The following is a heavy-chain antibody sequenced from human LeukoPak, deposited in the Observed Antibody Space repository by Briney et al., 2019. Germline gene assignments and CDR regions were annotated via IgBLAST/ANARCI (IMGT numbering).Heavy chain of an antibody. V-gene: IGHV3-30*18. CDR2: ISYDGSNK. Sequence: GRSLRLSCAASGSTFSSYGMHWVRQAPGKGLEWVAVISYDGSNKCYADSVKGRFTISRDNSKNTLYLQMNSLRAEDTAVYYCAKVNWGGACYPGDFDSGARETLAPVS. CDR3: AKVNWGGACYPGDFDS. CDR1: GSTFSSYG. D-gene: IGHD2-21*02. J-gene: IGHJ4*02.